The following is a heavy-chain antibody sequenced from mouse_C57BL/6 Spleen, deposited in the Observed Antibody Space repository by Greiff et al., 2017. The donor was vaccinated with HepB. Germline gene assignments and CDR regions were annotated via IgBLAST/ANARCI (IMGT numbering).Heavy chain of an antibody. J-gene: IGHJ2*01. V-gene: IGHV1-55*01. Sequence: QVQLQQPGAELVKPGASVKMSCKASGYTFTSYWITWVKQRPGQGLEWIGDIYPGSGSTNYNEKFKSKATLTVDTSSSTAYMQLSSLTSEDSAVYYCARWGNYYGSSPFYYFDYWGQGTTLTVSS. CDR3: ARWGNYYGSSPFYYFDY. CDR2: IYPGSGST. D-gene: IGHD1-1*01. CDR1: GYTFTSYW.